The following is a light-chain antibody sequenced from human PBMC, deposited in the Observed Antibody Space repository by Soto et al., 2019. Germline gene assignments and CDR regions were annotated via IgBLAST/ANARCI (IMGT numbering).Light chain of an antibody. Sequence: DIVMTQSPDSLAVSLGERATINCKSSQSVLYSSNNKNYLAWYQQKPGQPPKLLIYWASTRESGVPDRFSGSGSGTDFILTISSLQAEDVAFYYCQQYYSTPLTFGPGTKVDLK. CDR1: QSVLYSSNNKNY. CDR3: QQYYSTPLT. CDR2: WAS. V-gene: IGKV4-1*01. J-gene: IGKJ3*01.